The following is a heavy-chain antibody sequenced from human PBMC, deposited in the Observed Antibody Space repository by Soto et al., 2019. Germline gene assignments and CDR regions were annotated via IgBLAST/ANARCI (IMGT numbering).Heavy chain of an antibody. D-gene: IGHD6-19*01. CDR1: GYAIISGYY. V-gene: IGHV4-38-2*01. J-gene: IGHJ4*02. CDR2: IYHSGST. Sequence: SETLSLTCAVSGYAIISGYYLGLIRQPPGKGLEWIGSIYHSGSTYYNPSLKSRVTISVDTSKNQFSLKLSSVTAADTAVYYCARVAAVAGVDYWGQGTLVTVSS. CDR3: ARVAAVAGVDY.